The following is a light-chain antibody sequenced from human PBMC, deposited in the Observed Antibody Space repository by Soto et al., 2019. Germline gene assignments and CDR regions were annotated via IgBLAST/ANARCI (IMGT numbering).Light chain of an antibody. CDR3: HQYHSFSWVT. Sequence: DIQMTQSPSTLSASVGDRVTITCRASQSISSWLAWYQQKPGKAPKPLIYKASVLDTGVPSRFSGSRSGTEFPLTISSLQPDDFASYYCHQYHSFSWVTFGQGTKVEIQ. V-gene: IGKV1-5*03. J-gene: IGKJ1*01. CDR2: KAS. CDR1: QSISSW.